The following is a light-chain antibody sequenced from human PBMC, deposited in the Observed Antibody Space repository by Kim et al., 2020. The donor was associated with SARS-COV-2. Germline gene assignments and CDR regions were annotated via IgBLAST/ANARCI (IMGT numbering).Light chain of an antibody. V-gene: IGLV3-21*04. CDR3: QVWDSTSDHHWV. Sequence: PGETARITCGENNIGSKSVHCYPQKTGQDPILVMYYDKDRPSGIPGRFSGSNSGNTATLTISGVEAGDEADYYCQVWDSTSDHHWVFGGGTQLTVL. CDR2: YDK. J-gene: IGLJ3*02. CDR1: NIGSKS.